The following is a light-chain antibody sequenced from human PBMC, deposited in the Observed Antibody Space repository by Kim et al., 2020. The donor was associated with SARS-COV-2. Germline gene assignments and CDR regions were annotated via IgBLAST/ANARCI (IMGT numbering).Light chain of an antibody. CDR3: QQYGTSPHT. Sequence: SPGERATLSCRASQSVSSSYLAWYQQKPGQAPRLLIYGASSRATAIPDRFSASGSGTEFTLIISRLEPEDFAVYYCQQYGTSPHTFGQGTKVDIK. CDR2: GAS. J-gene: IGKJ2*01. CDR1: QSVSSSY. V-gene: IGKV3-20*01.